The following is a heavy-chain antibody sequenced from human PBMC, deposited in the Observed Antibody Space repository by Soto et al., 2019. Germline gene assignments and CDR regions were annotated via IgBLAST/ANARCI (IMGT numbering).Heavy chain of an antibody. CDR3: ARKGHDYGAYKRAFDI. D-gene: IGHD4-17*01. J-gene: IGHJ3*02. CDR1: GFTFRSYS. V-gene: IGHV3-21*01. Sequence: EVQLVESGGGLVKPGGSLRLSCEASGFTFRSYSMNWVRQAPGKGLEWVSSISTTSSYIYYADSVKGRFTISRDNAKNSLFLQMNSLRAEDTAIYYCARKGHDYGAYKRAFDIWGQGTTVTVSS. CDR2: ISTTSSYI.